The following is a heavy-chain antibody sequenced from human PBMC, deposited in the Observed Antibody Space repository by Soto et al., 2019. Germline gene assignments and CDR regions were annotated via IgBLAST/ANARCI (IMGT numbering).Heavy chain of an antibody. V-gene: IGHV4-4*02. CDR3: ARKPHQRELLTHFHY. D-gene: IGHD1-26*01. Sequence: PSETLSLTSDVSGGSSSSSNWWSWVRQPPGKGLEWIGEIYHSGSTNYNPSLKSRVTISVDKSKNQFSLKLSSVTAADTAVYYCARKPHQRELLTHFHYWGQGTLVTAS. J-gene: IGHJ4*02. CDR2: IYHSGST. CDR1: GGSSSSSNW.